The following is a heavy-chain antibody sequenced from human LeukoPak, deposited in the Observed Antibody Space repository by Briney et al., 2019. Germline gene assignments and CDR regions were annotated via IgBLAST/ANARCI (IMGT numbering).Heavy chain of an antibody. CDR1: GFTFIAHA. Sequence: SGGSLRLSCAASGFTFIAHAMSWVRQAPGKGPEWVSQISASGDRTDYADSVRRRFTISRDNSNNTLYLQMNSLRAEDTAVYFCAKDRPYVAVAGNFDYWGQGTLVTVSS. D-gene: IGHD6-19*01. CDR3: AKDRPYVAVAGNFDY. V-gene: IGHV3-23*01. CDR2: ISASGDRT. J-gene: IGHJ4*02.